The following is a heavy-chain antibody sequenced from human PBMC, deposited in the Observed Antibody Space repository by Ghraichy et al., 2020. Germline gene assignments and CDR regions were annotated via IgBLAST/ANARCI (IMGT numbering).Heavy chain of an antibody. Sequence: LSLTCAASGFTFSSYWMHWVRQAPGKGLVWVSRINSDGSSTSYADSVKGRFTISRDNAKNTLYLQMNSLRAEDTAVYYCARRSNWNYDYYYYGMDVWGQGTTVTVSS. CDR2: INSDGSST. J-gene: IGHJ6*02. CDR3: ARRSNWNYDYYYYGMDV. D-gene: IGHD1-7*01. V-gene: IGHV3-74*01. CDR1: GFTFSSYW.